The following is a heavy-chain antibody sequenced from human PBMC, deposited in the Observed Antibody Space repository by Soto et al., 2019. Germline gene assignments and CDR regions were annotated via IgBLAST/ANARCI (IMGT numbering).Heavy chain of an antibody. CDR2: INHSGST. CDR1: GGSFSGYY. D-gene: IGHD6-19*01. J-gene: IGHJ5*02. CDR3: ARGGHSSGWYWWFDP. Sequence: SETLSLTCAVYGGSFSGYYWSWIRQPPGKGLEWIGEINHSGSTNYNPSLKSRVTISVDTSKNQFSLKLGSVTAADTAVYYCARGGHSSGWYWWFDPWGQGTLVTVSS. V-gene: IGHV4-34*01.